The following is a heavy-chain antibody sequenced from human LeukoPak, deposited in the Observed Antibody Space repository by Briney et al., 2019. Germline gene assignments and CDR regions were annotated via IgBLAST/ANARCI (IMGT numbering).Heavy chain of an antibody. Sequence: GGSLRLSCAASGFTFSSYAMSWVRQAPGKGLEWVSAISGSGGSTYYADSVKGRFTISRDNSKNTLYLQMNSLRAEDTAVYYCAKTSGYGGNSPGDYWGQGTLVTVSS. D-gene: IGHD4-23*01. J-gene: IGHJ4*02. CDR3: AKTSGYGGNSPGDY. CDR2: ISGSGGST. V-gene: IGHV3-23*01. CDR1: GFTFSSYA.